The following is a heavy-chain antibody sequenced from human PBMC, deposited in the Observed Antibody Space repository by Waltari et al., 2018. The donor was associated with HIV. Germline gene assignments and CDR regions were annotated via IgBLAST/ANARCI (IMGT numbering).Heavy chain of an antibody. V-gene: IGHV5-51*01. CDR1: LFNFTTYL. D-gene: IGHD6-19*01. Sequence: EVQLVQSGAEVKKPGESLKISCKSSLFNFTTYLNGWVRQMPGKGLEWMGIIHPGDADTRYSPSFQGQVTISADKSISTAFLQWSSLKASDTAMYYCARGLPKQWLAYFDYWGQGTLVTVSS. CDR2: IHPGDADT. CDR3: ARGLPKQWLAYFDY. J-gene: IGHJ4*02.